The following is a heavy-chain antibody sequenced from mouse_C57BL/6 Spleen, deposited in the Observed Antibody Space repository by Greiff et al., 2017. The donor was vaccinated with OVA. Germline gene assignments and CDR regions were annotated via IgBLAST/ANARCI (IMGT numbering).Heavy chain of an antibody. V-gene: IGHV5-9*04. CDR3: ARLIYSYAMDY. Sequence: EVQLVESGGGLVKPGGSLKLSCAASGFTFSSYTMSWVRQTPEKSLEWVATISGGGGNTNYPDSVKGRFTFSRDNSKNTLYLQMSSLRHESTAMYYCARLIYSYAMDYWGQGTSVTVSS. CDR2: ISGGGGNT. J-gene: IGHJ4*01. D-gene: IGHD2-1*01. CDR1: GFTFSSYT.